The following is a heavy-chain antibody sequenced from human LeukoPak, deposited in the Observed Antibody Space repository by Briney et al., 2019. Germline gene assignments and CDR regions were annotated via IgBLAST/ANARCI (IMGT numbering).Heavy chain of an antibody. Sequence: GGSLRLSCAASGFIFKSYWMSWVRQAPGKGLEWVASIKQDGSEENYVDSVRGRFTISRDNAKKSLYLQMHSLRAEDTAVYYCARDGGDCSGDSCYVDYWGQGTLVTVSS. CDR2: IKQDGSEE. CDR3: ARDGGDCSGDSCYVDY. J-gene: IGHJ4*02. CDR1: GFIFKSYW. V-gene: IGHV3-7*01. D-gene: IGHD2-15*01.